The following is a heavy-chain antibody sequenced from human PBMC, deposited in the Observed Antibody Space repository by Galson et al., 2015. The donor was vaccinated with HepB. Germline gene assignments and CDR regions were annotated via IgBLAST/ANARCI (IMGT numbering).Heavy chain of an antibody. J-gene: IGHJ4*02. D-gene: IGHD3-10*01. V-gene: IGHV3-23*01. Sequence: SLRLSCAASGFTFSSYAMSWVRQAPGKGLEWVSAISGGGGSTYYADSVKGRFTISRDNSKNTLYLQMNSLRAEDTAVYYCAKDHLGITMVRGVKGCFDYWGQGTLVTVSS. CDR1: GFTFSSYA. CDR3: AKDHLGITMVRGVKGCFDY. CDR2: ISGGGGST.